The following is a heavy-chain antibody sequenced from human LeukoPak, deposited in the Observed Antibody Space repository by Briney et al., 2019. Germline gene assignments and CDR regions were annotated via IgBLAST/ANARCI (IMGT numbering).Heavy chain of an antibody. V-gene: IGHV1-8*01. CDR3: ARAVTYYDFWSGYYTNYYYYYYMDV. CDR1: GYTFTCYD. D-gene: IGHD3-3*01. CDR2: MNPNSGNT. J-gene: IGHJ6*03. Sequence: ASVKVSCKASGYTFTCYDINWVRQATGQGLEWMGWMNPNSGNTGYAQKFQGRVTITRNTSISTAYMELSSLRSEDTAVYYCARAVTYYDFWSGYYTNYYYYYYMDVWGKGTTVTVSS.